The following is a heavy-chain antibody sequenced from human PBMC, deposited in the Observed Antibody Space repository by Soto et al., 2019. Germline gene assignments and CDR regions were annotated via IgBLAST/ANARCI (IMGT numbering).Heavy chain of an antibody. CDR3: AATNV. Sequence: QVQLVESGGGVVQPGRSLRLSCAASGFRFSNYAIHWVRQAPGKGLEWVAVILNDGNNKYYADSVEGRFTISRDNSKNMVYLQMNSLRAEDTALYYCAATNVWGQVTTVTVSS. CDR1: GFRFSNYA. J-gene: IGHJ6*02. V-gene: IGHV3-30*03. CDR2: ILNDGNNK.